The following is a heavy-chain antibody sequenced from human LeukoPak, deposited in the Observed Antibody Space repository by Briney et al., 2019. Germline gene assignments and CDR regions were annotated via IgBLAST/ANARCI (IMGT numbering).Heavy chain of an antibody. CDR2: ISAYNGRT. CDR3: GRWSSNSNDS. CDR1: GYTFINHG. J-gene: IGHJ5*01. V-gene: IGHV1-18*01. Sequence: GASVKVSCKASGYTFINHGISWVRQAPGQGLEWLGWISAYNGRTEYAPNLQDRVTMTTDTSTTTAYMELRSLTSDDTAVYYCGRWSSNSNDSWGQGTLVTVSS. D-gene: IGHD3-10*01.